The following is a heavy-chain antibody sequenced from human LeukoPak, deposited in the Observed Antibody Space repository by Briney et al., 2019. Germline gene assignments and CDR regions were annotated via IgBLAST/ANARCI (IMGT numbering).Heavy chain of an antibody. CDR1: GFTLSTYW. J-gene: IGHJ4*02. Sequence: GGSLRLSCAASGFTLSTYWMNWVRQAPGKGLEWVATIKQDGSEKYYVDSVKGRFTISRDNAKNSLYLQMNSLRAENTAVYYCARDRNTDFWSGYYTNYCDYWGQGTLVTVSS. V-gene: IGHV3-7*01. CDR2: IKQDGSEK. D-gene: IGHD3-3*01. CDR3: ARDRNTDFWSGYYTNYCDY.